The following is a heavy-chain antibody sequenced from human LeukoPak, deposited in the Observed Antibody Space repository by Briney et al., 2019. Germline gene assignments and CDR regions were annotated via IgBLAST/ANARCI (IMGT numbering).Heavy chain of an antibody. Sequence: PGGSLRLSCAASGFTFSSYGMHWVRQAPGKGLEWVAVISYDGSNKYYADSVKGRFTISRDNSKNTLYLQMNSLSAEDTAVYYCAKDHRPVDFWSIDYFDYWGQGTLVTVSS. J-gene: IGHJ4*02. CDR3: AKDHRPVDFWSIDYFDY. D-gene: IGHD3-3*01. V-gene: IGHV3-30*18. CDR2: ISYDGSNK. CDR1: GFTFSSYG.